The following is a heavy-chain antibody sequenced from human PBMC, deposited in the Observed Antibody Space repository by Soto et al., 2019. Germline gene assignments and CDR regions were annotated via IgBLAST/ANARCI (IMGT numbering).Heavy chain of an antibody. D-gene: IGHD2-15*01. CDR3: AKDARYCTDGTCHSDWFDP. CDR2: IYFTGIT. Sequence: SETLSLTCTVSGGSITRSSLYWGWIRQPPGKGLEWIGTIYFTGITYYTSSLKSRVTISLDTPNNQFSLKLSSVTAADTAIYYCAKDARYCTDGTCHSDWFDPWGQGTLVTVSS. CDR1: GGSITRSSLY. V-gene: IGHV4-39*02. J-gene: IGHJ5*02.